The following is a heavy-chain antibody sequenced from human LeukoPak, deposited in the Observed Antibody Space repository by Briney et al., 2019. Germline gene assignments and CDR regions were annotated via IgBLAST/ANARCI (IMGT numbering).Heavy chain of an antibody. CDR1: GYTFTSYF. V-gene: IGHV1-46*01. J-gene: IGHJ4*02. Sequence: ASVKASCKASGYTFTSYFMHWVRQAPGQGLDWMGIINPSGGSTSYAQKFQGRVTMTRDTSTSTVYMELSSLRSEDTAVYYCARDSADYGDYDYWGQGTLVTVSS. CDR2: INPSGGST. CDR3: ARDSADYGDYDY. D-gene: IGHD4-17*01.